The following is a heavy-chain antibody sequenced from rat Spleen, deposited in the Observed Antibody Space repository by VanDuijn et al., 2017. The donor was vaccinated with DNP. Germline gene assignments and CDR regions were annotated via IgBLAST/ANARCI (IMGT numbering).Heavy chain of an antibody. D-gene: IGHD1-11*01. J-gene: IGHJ2*01. Sequence: EVQLVESGGGLVQPGRSLKLSCAASGFSFSDYNVAWVRQAPKKGLEWVATISYDGSTTYYRDSVKGRFTISRDNAKSTLYLQMDSLRSEDTATYYCARRGGDYWGQGVMVTVSS. CDR3: ARRGGDY. V-gene: IGHV5-7*01. CDR1: GFSFSDYN. CDR2: ISYDGSTT.